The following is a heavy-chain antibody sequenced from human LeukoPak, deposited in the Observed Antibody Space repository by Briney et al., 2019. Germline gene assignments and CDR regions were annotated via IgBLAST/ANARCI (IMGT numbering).Heavy chain of an antibody. CDR1: GLTFSNYW. CDR2: IKQDGSEE. D-gene: IGHD3-16*01. CDR3: ARDGFGTGSN. Sequence: QPGGSLRLSCAASGLTFSNYWMDWVRQAPGKGLEWVANIKQDGSEENYVDSVKGRFIISRDNAKNSLYLQMNTLRADDTAVYYCARDGFGTGSNWGQGTLVTVSS. V-gene: IGHV3-7*03. J-gene: IGHJ4*02.